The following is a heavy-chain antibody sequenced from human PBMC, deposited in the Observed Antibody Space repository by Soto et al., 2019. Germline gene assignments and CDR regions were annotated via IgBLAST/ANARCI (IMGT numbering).Heavy chain of an antibody. Sequence: QVQLQESGPGLVKPSETLSLMCTVSGGSISSYYWSWIRQPPGKGLESIGYIYYSGSTNYNPSLKSRVTISVHTSKNQFSLKLSSVTAADTAVYYCARERRDGYKHYFDYWGQGTLVTVSS. CDR3: ARERRDGYKHYFDY. CDR1: GGSISSYY. J-gene: IGHJ4*02. V-gene: IGHV4-59*01. CDR2: IYYSGST. D-gene: IGHD5-12*01.